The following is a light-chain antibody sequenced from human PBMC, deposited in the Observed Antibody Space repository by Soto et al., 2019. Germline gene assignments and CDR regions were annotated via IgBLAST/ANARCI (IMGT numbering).Light chain of an antibody. CDR3: TKYGDSKLN. CDR1: QSVTISY. J-gene: IGKJ4*01. Sequence: GLTQSPLTGSLSPGERSTRSCRASQSVTISYLAWYQQKPGQAPRLLIYGVFSSATGIPDRFSGSGPGTELPITISRMEPEDFEVYPCTKYGDSKLNFGGGTNAAIK. CDR2: GVF. V-gene: IGKV3-20*01.